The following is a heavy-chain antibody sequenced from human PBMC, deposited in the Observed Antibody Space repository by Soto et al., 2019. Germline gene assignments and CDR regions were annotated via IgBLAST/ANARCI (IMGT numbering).Heavy chain of an antibody. Sequence: GASVKVSCKASGYTFTGYYMHWVQQAPGQGLEWMGWINPNSGGTNYAQKFQGWVTMTRDTSISTAYMELSRLRSDDTAVYYCARSVAEMATSIFDYWGQGTLVTVSS. CDR3: ARSVAEMATSIFDY. J-gene: IGHJ4*02. CDR1: GYTFTGYY. V-gene: IGHV1-2*04. CDR2: INPNSGGT. D-gene: IGHD5-12*01.